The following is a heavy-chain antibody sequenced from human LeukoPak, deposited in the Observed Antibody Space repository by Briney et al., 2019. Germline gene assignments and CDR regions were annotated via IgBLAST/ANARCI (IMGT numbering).Heavy chain of an antibody. CDR3: ARGLRFLEWLLSSGYYYYGMDV. D-gene: IGHD3-3*01. J-gene: IGHJ6*02. V-gene: IGHV3-66*01. Sequence: GGSLRLSCAASGFTVSSNYMSWVRQAAGKGLEWVSVIYSGGSTYYADSVKGRFTISRDNSKNTLYLQMNSLRAEDTAVYYCARGLRFLEWLLSSGYYYYGMDVWGQGTTVTVSS. CDR1: GFTVSSNY. CDR2: IYSGGST.